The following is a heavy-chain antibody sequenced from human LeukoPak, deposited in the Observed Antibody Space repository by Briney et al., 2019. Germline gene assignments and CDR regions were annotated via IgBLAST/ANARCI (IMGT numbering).Heavy chain of an antibody. D-gene: IGHD1-26*01. J-gene: IGHJ6*03. Sequence: SVRVSCKASGGTFSSYAISWVRQAPGQGLEWMGGIIPIFGTANYAQKFQGRVTITADESTSTAYMELSSLRSEDTAVYYCASGRSGSYYYYYYMDVWGKGTTVTVSS. CDR3: ASGRSGSYYYYYYMDV. CDR1: GGTFSSYA. CDR2: IIPIFGTA. V-gene: IGHV1-69*13.